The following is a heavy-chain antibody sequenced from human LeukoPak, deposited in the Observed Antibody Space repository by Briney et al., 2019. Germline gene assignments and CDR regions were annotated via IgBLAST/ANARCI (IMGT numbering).Heavy chain of an antibody. CDR1: GGSFSGYY. CDR3: ARGLLGFGVVTTYYYYGMDV. Sequence: PSETLSLTCAVYGGSFSGYYWSWISQPPGKGLEWIGEINHSGSTNYNPSLKSRVTISVDTSKNQFSLKLSSVTAADTAVYYCARGLLGFGVVTTYYYYGMDVWGQGTTVTVSS. V-gene: IGHV4-34*01. D-gene: IGHD3-3*01. J-gene: IGHJ6*02. CDR2: INHSGST.